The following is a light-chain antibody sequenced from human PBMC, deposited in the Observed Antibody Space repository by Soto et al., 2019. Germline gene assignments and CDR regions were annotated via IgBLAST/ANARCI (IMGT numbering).Light chain of an antibody. V-gene: IGKV3-11*01. J-gene: IGKJ5*01. CDR3: QLPPLLRNT. CDR1: QSFRGL. CDR2: DAY. Sequence: VYPHSPVTLSLSPWERATLSCRASQSFRGLLAWYQQKPGQAPRLLIYDAYNRATGIPPRFSGSGSGTDFTLTISILEPEDSAVYYCQLPPLLRNTLGDGTRLEVK.